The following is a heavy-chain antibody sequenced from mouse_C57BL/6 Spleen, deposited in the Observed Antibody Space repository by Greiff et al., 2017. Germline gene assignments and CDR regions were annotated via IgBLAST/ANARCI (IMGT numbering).Heavy chain of an antibody. CDR3: TREGTHYAMDY. V-gene: IGHV5-9-1*02. CDR2: ISSGGDYI. D-gene: IGHD3-3*01. J-gene: IGHJ4*01. Sequence: EVHLVESGEGLVKPGGSLKLSCAASGFTFSSYAMSWVRQTPEKRLEWVAYISSGGDYIYYADTVKGRFTISRDNARNTLYLQMSSLKSEDTAMYYCTREGTHYAMDYWGQGTSVTVSS. CDR1: GFTFSSYA.